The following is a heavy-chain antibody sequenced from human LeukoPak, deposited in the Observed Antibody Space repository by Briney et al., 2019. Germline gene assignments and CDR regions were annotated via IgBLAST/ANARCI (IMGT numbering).Heavy chain of an antibody. CDR2: ISAYNGNT. CDR1: VYILPNYG. CDR3: ARDQEWEPYYFDY. J-gene: IGHJ4*02. Sequence: ASVNVSCQPSVYILPNYGISWVRQAPGHGLEGMGWISAYNGNTNYAQKLQGRVTMTTDTSTSTAYMELRSLRSDDTAVYYCARDQEWEPYYFDYWGQGTLVTVSS. V-gene: IGHV1-18*01. D-gene: IGHD1-26*01.